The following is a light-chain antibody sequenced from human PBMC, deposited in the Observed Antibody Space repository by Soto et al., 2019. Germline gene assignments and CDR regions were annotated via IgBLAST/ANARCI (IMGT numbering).Light chain of an antibody. CDR1: QSVSYY. Sequence: ETVLTQSPGTLSLSQGERATLSCRASQSVSYYLAWYQQTPGQAPRLLIYDASNRATGIPDRFSGSGSGTDFTLTISRLEPEDFAVYYCQQYGSSLALTFGGGTKVDIK. CDR2: DAS. CDR3: QQYGSSLALT. J-gene: IGKJ4*01. V-gene: IGKV3-20*01.